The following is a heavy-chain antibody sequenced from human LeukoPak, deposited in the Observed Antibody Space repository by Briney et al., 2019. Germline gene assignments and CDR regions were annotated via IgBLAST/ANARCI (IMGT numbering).Heavy chain of an antibody. Sequence: GGSLRLSCAASGFTFSSYWMSWVRQAPGKGLEWVANIKQDGSEKYYVDSVKGRFTISRDNAKNSLYLQMNSLRAEDTAVYYCARVLSSSWDKTNLDYWGQGTLVTVSS. J-gene: IGHJ4*02. CDR3: ARVLSSSWDKTNLDY. CDR2: IKQDGSEK. V-gene: IGHV3-7*01. D-gene: IGHD6-13*01. CDR1: GFTFSSYW.